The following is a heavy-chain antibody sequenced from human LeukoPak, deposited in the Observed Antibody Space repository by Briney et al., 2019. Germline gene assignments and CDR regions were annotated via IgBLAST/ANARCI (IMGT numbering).Heavy chain of an antibody. D-gene: IGHD2-15*01. J-gene: IGHJ4*02. Sequence: PSETLSLTCTVSRGSLSSYFWSWMRQPPGKGLERIGHIYYSGSTNYNPSLKSRVTISVDTSKNQFSLKLSSVTAADTAVYYCAREDCSGDGCYSFDYWGQGTLVTVFS. CDR2: IYYSGST. V-gene: IGHV4-59*01. CDR1: RGSLSSYF. CDR3: AREDCSGDGCYSFDY.